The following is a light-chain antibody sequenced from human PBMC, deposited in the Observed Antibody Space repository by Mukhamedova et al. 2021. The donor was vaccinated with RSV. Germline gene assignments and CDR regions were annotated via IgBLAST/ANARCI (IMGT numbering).Light chain of an antibody. V-gene: IGKV1-12*01. Sequence: WYQRRVHGKAPKLLIYATSTLQDGVPSRFRGSGSGTDFTLTISSLQPEDSATYYCQQGSSIPFTFGPGTKLDI. CDR2: ATS. CDR3: QQGSSIPFT. J-gene: IGKJ3*01.